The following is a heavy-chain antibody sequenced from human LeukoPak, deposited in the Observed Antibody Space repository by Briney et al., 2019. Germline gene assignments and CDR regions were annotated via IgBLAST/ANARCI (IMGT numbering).Heavy chain of an antibody. CDR1: GFTFSSYS. Sequence: GGSLRLPCAASGFTFSSYSMNWVRQAPGKGLEWVSYISSSSSTIYYADSVKGRFTISRDNAKNSLYLQMNSLRAEDTAVYYCARGSITIFGVVIMVDYYGMDVWGQGTTVTVSS. CDR2: ISSSSSTI. V-gene: IGHV3-48*01. J-gene: IGHJ6*02. D-gene: IGHD3-3*01. CDR3: ARGSITIFGVVIMVDYYGMDV.